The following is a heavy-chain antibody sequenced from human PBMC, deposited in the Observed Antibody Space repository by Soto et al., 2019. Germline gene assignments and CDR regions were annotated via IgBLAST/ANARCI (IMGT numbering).Heavy chain of an antibody. D-gene: IGHD5-12*01. Sequence: PGESLKISCKGSGYSFTSYWISWVRQMPGKGLEWMGRIDPSDSYTNYSPSFQGHVTISADKSISTAYLQWSSLKASDTAMYYCATSRDGYNYYYYGMDVWGQGTTVTVS. CDR1: GYSFTSYW. J-gene: IGHJ6*02. V-gene: IGHV5-10-1*01. CDR2: IDPSDSYT. CDR3: ATSRDGYNYYYYGMDV.